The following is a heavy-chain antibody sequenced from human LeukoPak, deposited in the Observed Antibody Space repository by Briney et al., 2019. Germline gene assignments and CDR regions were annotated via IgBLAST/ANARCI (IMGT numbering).Heavy chain of an antibody. CDR2: MNPNSGNT. CDR3: ARDYPHYYDSKDAFDI. Sequence: ASVKVSCKASGYTFTSYDINWVRQATGQGLEWMGWMNPNSGNTGYAQKFQGRVTITRNTSISTAYMELSSLRSEDTAVYYCARDYPHYYDSKDAFDIWGQGTMVTVSS. CDR1: GYTFTSYD. D-gene: IGHD3-22*01. J-gene: IGHJ3*02. V-gene: IGHV1-8*03.